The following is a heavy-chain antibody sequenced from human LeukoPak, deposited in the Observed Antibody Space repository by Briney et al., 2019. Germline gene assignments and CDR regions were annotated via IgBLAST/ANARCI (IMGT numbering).Heavy chain of an antibody. V-gene: IGHV4-59*12. J-gene: IGHJ6*02. CDR3: ARGWTTTVYHYYYGMDV. CDR1: GGSISSYY. Sequence: SETLSLTCTVSGGSISSYYWSWIRQPPGKGLEWIGYIYYSGSTDYNPSLKSRVTISVDTSKNQFSLKLSSVTAADTAVYYCARGWTTTVYHYYYGMDVWGQGTTVTVSS. CDR2: IYYSGST. D-gene: IGHD4-4*01.